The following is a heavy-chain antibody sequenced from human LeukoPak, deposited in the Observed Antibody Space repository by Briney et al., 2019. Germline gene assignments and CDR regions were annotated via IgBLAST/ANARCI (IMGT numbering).Heavy chain of an antibody. CDR2: INHSGST. J-gene: IGHJ6*02. V-gene: IGHV4-34*01. Sequence: PSETLSLTCAVYGGSFSGYYWSWIRQPPGKGLEWIGEINHSGSTNYNPSLKSRATISVDTSKNQFSLKLSSVTAADTAVYYCASGYSSSWYFEYYGMDVWGQGTTVTVSS. CDR1: GGSFSGYY. CDR3: ASGYSSSWYFEYYGMDV. D-gene: IGHD6-13*01.